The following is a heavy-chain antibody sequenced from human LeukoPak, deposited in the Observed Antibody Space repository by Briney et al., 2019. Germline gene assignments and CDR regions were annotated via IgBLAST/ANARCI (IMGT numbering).Heavy chain of an antibody. CDR3: AREGAYGDFEY. Sequence: GASVKVSCKASGYTFNRYGISWVRQAPGQGLEWRGWISAYNGNTNYAQKVQGRVTMTTNTSTSTAYMELRSLRSDDTAVYYCAREGAYGDFEYWGQGTLVTVSS. J-gene: IGHJ4*02. CDR1: GYTFNRYG. V-gene: IGHV1-18*01. D-gene: IGHD4-17*01. CDR2: ISAYNGNT.